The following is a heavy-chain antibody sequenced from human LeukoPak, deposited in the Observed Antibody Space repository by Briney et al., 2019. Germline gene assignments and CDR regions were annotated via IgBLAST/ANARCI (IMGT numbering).Heavy chain of an antibody. Sequence: GASVKVSCKASGYTFTGYYMHWVRQAPGQGLEWMGWINPNSGGTNYAQRFQGRVTMTRDTSISTAYMELSRLRSDDTAVYYCARSMQWLLLSSFDYWGQGTLVTVSS. J-gene: IGHJ4*02. CDR1: GYTFTGYY. D-gene: IGHD3-22*01. V-gene: IGHV1-2*02. CDR3: ARSMQWLLLSSFDY. CDR2: INPNSGGT.